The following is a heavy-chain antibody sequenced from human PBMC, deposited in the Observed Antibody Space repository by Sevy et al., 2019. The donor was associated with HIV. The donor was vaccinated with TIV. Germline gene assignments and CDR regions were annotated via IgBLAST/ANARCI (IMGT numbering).Heavy chain of an antibody. Sequence: SGPTLVNPTQTLRLTCTFSGFSFSTSGVGVGWIRQPPGKALEWLAIIYWDDDKRYSPSLKSRLTISKDTSKDQVVLTMANMDPVDTGTYYCAHRRSKGITITEFDYWGQGTLVTVPS. CDR3: AHRRSKGITITEFDY. CDR1: GFSFSTSGVG. CDR2: IYWDDDK. J-gene: IGHJ4*02. V-gene: IGHV2-5*02. D-gene: IGHD3-3*01.